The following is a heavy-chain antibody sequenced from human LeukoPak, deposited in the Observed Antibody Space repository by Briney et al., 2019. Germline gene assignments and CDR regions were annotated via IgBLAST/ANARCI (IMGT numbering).Heavy chain of an antibody. D-gene: IGHD6-13*01. CDR3: ARDVRQTGIAAAGTNWFDP. CDR1: GGSISSGGYY. V-gene: IGHV4-31*03. J-gene: IGHJ5*02. Sequence: PSQTLSLTCTVSGGSISSGGYYWSWIRQHPGKGLEWIGYIYYSGSTYYNPSLKSRVTISVGTSKNQFSLKLSSVTAADTAVYYCARDVRQTGIAAAGTNWFDPWGQGTLVTVSS. CDR2: IYYSGST.